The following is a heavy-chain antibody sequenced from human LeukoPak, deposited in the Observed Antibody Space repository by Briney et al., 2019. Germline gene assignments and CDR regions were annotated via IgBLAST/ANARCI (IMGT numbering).Heavy chain of an antibody. Sequence: SGGSLRLSCAASGFTFSSYALHWVRQAPGKGLEWVAVISYDGSNKYYADSVKGRFTISRDNSKNTLYLQMNSLRAEDAAVYYCASAPRPYDSSGYFDYWGQGTLVTVSS. CDR1: GFTFSSYA. J-gene: IGHJ4*02. CDR2: ISYDGSNK. V-gene: IGHV3-30-3*01. CDR3: ASAPRPYDSSGYFDY. D-gene: IGHD3-22*01.